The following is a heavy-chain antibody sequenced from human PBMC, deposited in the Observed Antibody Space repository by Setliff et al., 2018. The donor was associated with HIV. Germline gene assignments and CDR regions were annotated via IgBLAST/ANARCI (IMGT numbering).Heavy chain of an antibody. V-gene: IGHV4-34*01. CDR1: GGSFSEYY. D-gene: IGHD3-10*01. CDR3: ARARGLLPYYYLDV. CDR2: INHSGST. Sequence: SETLSLTCAVYGGSFSEYYWSWIRQSPGKGLEWIGEINHSGSTHYNPPLKSRATISVDTSKNQFSLKLSSVTAADTAVYYCARARGLLPYYYLDVWGKGTTVTVSS. J-gene: IGHJ6*03.